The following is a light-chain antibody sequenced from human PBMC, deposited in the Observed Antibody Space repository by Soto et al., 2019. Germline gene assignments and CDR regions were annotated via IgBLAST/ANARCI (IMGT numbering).Light chain of an antibody. CDR1: SSDVGSYNR. CDR3: NSYTGSSTYV. V-gene: IGLV2-18*02. Sequence: SVLTQPPSVSGSPGQSVAISCTGTSSDVGSYNRVSWYQQPPGAAPKLMIYEVSNRPSGVPDRFSGSKSGNTASLTISGLQAEDVADYYCNSYTGSSTYVFGTGT. J-gene: IGLJ1*01. CDR2: EVS.